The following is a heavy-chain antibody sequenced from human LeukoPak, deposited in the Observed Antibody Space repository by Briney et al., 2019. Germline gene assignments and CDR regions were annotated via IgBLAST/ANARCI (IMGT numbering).Heavy chain of an antibody. Sequence: ASVKVSCKASGGTFSSYAISWVRQAPGQGLEWMGGIIPIFGTANYAQKFQGRVTMTTDTSTSTAYMELRSLRSDDTAVYYCARIDYGDYVLFAFGSVETGPIDYWGQGTLVTVSS. CDR3: ARIDYGDYVLFAFGSVETGPIDY. V-gene: IGHV1-69*05. CDR2: IIPIFGTA. J-gene: IGHJ4*02. D-gene: IGHD4-17*01. CDR1: GGTFSSYA.